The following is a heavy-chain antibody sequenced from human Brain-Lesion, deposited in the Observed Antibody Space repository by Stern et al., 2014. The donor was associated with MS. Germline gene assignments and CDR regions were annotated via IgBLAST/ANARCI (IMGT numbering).Heavy chain of an antibody. J-gene: IGHJ5*02. CDR2: IYYSGAT. V-gene: IGHV4-31*03. CDR3: ASRWSGTYYGQNWFDP. CDR1: GGSISSGGHY. Sequence: QVQLQESGPGLVKPSQTLSLTCTVSGGSISSGGHYWSWIRQHPGKGLEGIGYIYYSGATFYNPSIKSRVTISLDTSKNQFSLKLSSVTAADTAVYYCASRWSGTYYGQNWFDPWGQGTLVTVSS. D-gene: IGHD1-26*01.